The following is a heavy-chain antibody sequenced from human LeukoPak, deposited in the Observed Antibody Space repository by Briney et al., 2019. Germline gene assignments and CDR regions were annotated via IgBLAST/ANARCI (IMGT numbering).Heavy chain of an antibody. CDR2: MSPSGSS. CDR1: GGSFSDYY. V-gene: IGHV4-34*01. J-gene: IGHJ4*02. Sequence: SETLSLTCAVYGGSFSDYYWTWIRQTPGKGLEWIGEMSPSGSSNYNPSLKSRVTISVDTSKNQFSLKLRSVTAADTAVYYCAREMVRGGGGFDYWGQGTLVTVSS. D-gene: IGHD3-10*01. CDR3: AREMVRGGGGFDY.